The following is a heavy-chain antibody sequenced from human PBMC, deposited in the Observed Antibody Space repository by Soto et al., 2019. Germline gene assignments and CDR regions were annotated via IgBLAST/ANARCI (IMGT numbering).Heavy chain of an antibody. V-gene: IGHV1-18*01. J-gene: IGHJ4*02. CDR1: VYTFTSYG. CDR2: ISAYNGNT. D-gene: IGHD6-6*01. Sequence: SVKVSCKASVYTFTSYGISWVRQAPGQGLEWMGWISAYNGNTNYAQKLQGRVTMTTDTSTSTAYMELRRLRSDDTAVYYCERDSLMSGSSYGFDYWGQGTLVTVSS. CDR3: ERDSLMSGSSYGFDY.